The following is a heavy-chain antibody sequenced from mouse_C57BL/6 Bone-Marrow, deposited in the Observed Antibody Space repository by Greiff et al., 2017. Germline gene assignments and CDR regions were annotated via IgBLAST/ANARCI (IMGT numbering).Heavy chain of an antibody. CDR2: IYPSDSET. CDR1: GYTFTSYW. Sequence: QVQLQQPGAELVRPGSSVKLSCKASGYTFTSYWMDWVKQRPGQGLEWIGNIYPSDSETPYNQKFKDKATLTVDKSSSTAYMQLSSLTSEDSAVYYCARSPGTNYWGQGTTLTVSS. V-gene: IGHV1-61*01. J-gene: IGHJ2*01. D-gene: IGHD4-1*01. CDR3: ARSPGTNY.